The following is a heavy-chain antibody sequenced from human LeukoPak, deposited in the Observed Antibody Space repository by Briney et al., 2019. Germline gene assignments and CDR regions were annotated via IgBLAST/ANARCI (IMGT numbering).Heavy chain of an antibody. D-gene: IGHD3-9*01. Sequence: GGSLRLSCAASGFIFSNYAMYWVRQAPGKGLEWVSAISGRSDSTYYADSVKGRFTLSRDSSKNTLYLQMNSLRADDTAVYYYAKWGDYDVLTGYYVSDFWGQGTLVTVSS. CDR2: ISGRSDST. CDR1: GFIFSNYA. V-gene: IGHV3-23*01. J-gene: IGHJ4*02. CDR3: AKWGDYDVLTGYYVSDF.